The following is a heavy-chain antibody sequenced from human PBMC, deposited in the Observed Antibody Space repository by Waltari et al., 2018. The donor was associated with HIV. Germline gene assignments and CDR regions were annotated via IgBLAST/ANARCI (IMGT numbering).Heavy chain of an antibody. CDR3: ARNSSAKGNRYFYYGLDV. J-gene: IGHJ6*02. CDR1: GYIFMNFD. Sequence: QVHLVQSGPEVKRPGASVKVPRTGYGYIFMNFDVNWVLTAAGHGPEWLGWMNPNSGNTASPYIFEERVTMTRDVSTDTAYMEMSGLTPEDTAIYYCARNSSAKGNRYFYYGLDVWGQGTPVTV. CDR2: MNPNSGNT. D-gene: IGHD3-22*01. V-gene: IGHV1-8*02.